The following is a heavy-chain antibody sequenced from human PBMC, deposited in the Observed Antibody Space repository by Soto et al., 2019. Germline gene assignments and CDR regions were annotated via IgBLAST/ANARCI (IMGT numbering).Heavy chain of an antibody. CDR2: ISAYNGNT. J-gene: IGHJ6*02. V-gene: IGHV1-18*01. D-gene: IGHD3-3*01. CDR1: GYTFTSYV. CDR3: ARTNYGFWIGSGVGMAV. Sequence: QVQLVQSGAEVKKPGASVKVSCKASGYTFTSYVISWVRQAPGQGLEWMGWISAYNGNTNYAQKLQGRVTMTTDTSTSTPYMELGSLRSDDTAVYYCARTNYGFWIGSGVGMAVWGQGTTVTFS.